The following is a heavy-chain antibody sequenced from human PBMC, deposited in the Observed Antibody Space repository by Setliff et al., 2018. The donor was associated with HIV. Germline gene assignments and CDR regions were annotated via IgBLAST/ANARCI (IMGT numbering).Heavy chain of an antibody. CDR2: ISSSGGTI. CDR3: ARDSSSWYEFYFDC. CDR1: GFTFSRYE. J-gene: IGHJ4*02. D-gene: IGHD6-13*01. Sequence: VGSLRLSCAASGFTFSRYEMNWVRQAPGKGLEWVSYISSSGGTIYYADSVKGRFTISRDNAKNSLYLQMNSLRAEDTAVYYCARDSSSWYEFYFDCWGQGTLVTVSS. V-gene: IGHV3-48*03.